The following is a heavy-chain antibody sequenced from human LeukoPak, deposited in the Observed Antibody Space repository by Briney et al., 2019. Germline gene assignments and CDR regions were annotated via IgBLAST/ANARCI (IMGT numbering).Heavy chain of an antibody. D-gene: IGHD2-21*02. CDR2: IRYDGSNK. CDR3: AKVPLVTAFKYFDY. J-gene: IGHJ4*02. Sequence: PGGSLRLSCAASGFTFSSYGMHWVRQAPGKGLEWVAFIRYDGSNKYYADSVKGRFTISRDNSKNTLYLQMNSLRAEDTAVYYCAKVPLVTAFKYFDYWGQGTLVTVSS. CDR1: GFTFSSYG. V-gene: IGHV3-30*02.